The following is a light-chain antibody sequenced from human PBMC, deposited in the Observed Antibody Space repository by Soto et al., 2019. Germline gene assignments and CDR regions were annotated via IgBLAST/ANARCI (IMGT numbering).Light chain of an antibody. Sequence: EIVMTQDPATLSVSPWERATLSCRASQSVSSNLAWYQQKPGQAPRLLIYDASNRATGIPARFSGSGSGTDFTLTISSLEPEDFATYYCQQFRSFPITFGQGTRLEIK. CDR1: QSVSSN. CDR2: DAS. J-gene: IGKJ5*01. V-gene: IGKV3D-15*01. CDR3: QQFRSFPIT.